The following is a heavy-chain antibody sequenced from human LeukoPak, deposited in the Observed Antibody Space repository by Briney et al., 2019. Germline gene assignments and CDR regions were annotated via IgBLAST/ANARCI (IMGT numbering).Heavy chain of an antibody. V-gene: IGHV3-33*01. CDR3: ARDRHYYDSSGYPREFDY. CDR2: IWYDGSNK. D-gene: IGHD3-22*01. J-gene: IGHJ4*02. CDR1: GFTFSSYG. Sequence: PGGCLRLSCAASGFTFSSYGMHWVRQAPGKGLEWVAVIWYDGSNKYYADSVKGRLTISRENSKNTLYLQMNSLRAEDTAVYYCARDRHYYDSSGYPREFDYWGQGTLVTVSS.